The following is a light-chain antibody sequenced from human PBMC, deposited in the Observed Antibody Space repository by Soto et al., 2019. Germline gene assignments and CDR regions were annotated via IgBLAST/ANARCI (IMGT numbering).Light chain of an antibody. Sequence: QSALTQPASVSGSPGQSITISCTGTSSDVGGYNYVSWYQQHPDKAPKLMIYDVSSRPSGVSYRFSASKSGNTASLTISGLQAADEADYYCSSYTSSSALVFGTGTKLTVL. V-gene: IGLV2-14*01. J-gene: IGLJ1*01. CDR3: SSYTSSSALV. CDR2: DVS. CDR1: SSDVGGYNY.